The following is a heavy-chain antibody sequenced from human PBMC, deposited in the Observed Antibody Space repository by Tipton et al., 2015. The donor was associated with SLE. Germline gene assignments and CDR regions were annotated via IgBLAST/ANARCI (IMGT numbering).Heavy chain of an antibody. CDR3: ARSDSAIAVAGQAFDI. J-gene: IGHJ3*02. Sequence: TLSLTCTVSGGSISRSSHSWDWIRQPPGKGLEWIGSIYYSGTTYYNPSLKSRVTISLDTSTNQFSLKLSSVTAADTAVYYCARSDSAIAVAGQAFDIWGQGTMVTVSS. CDR2: IYYSGTT. V-gene: IGHV4-39*07. CDR1: GGSISRSSHS. D-gene: IGHD6-19*01.